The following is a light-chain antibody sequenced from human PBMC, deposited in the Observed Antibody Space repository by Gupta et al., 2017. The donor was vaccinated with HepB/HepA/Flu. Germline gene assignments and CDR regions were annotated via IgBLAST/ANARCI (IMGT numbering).Light chain of an antibody. J-gene: IGKJ4*01. Sequence: DIQMTQSPSSLSASVGDRVTITCQASQDIRNYINWYQQKPGKAPKLLIYDASKLETGVPSRFSGSDSGTDFSFTISSLQPEDIATYYCQQDNNLPNTFGGGTKVEIE. CDR3: QQDNNLPNT. CDR2: DAS. V-gene: IGKV1-33*01. CDR1: QDIRNY.